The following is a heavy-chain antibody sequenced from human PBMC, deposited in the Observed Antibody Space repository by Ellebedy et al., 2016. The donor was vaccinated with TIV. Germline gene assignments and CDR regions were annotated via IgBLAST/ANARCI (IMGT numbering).Heavy chain of an antibody. CDR2: ISWNGGSI. J-gene: IGHJ3*02. V-gene: IGHV3-20*04. CDR3: ARGGGELLRYAFDI. Sequence: PGGSLRLSCAASGSTFEDNGMSWVRQAPGKGLEWVSGISWNGGSIGYADSVKGRFTISRDNAKRSLYLQMNSLRDEDTAVYYCARGGGELLRYAFDIWGHGTMVTVSS. D-gene: IGHD1-26*01. CDR1: GSTFEDNG.